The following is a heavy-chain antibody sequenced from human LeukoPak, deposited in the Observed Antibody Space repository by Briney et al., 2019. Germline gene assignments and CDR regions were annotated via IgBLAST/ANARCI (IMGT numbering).Heavy chain of an antibody. CDR3: ATGRYDNGYYYLDF. D-gene: IGHD3-10*01. CDR2: LYTSGTT. V-gene: IGHV4-4*07. CDR1: GDSISSYY. Sequence: SETLSLTCTVSGDSISSYYWSWIRQPAGKGLEWIGRLYTSGTTNYNPSLKSRVTMSVDTSKNQFSLNLSSVTAADTAVYYCATGRYDNGYYYLDFWGQGTLVTVSS. J-gene: IGHJ4*02.